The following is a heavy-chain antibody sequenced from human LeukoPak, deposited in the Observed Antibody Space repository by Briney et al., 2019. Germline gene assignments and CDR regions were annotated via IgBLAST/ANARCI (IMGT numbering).Heavy chain of an antibody. CDR2: IYYSGST. V-gene: IGHV4-61*05. CDR3: ARVTGYMIEDYFDY. Sequence: SETLSLTCTVSGASISSTSYCWGWIRQPPGKGLEWIGYIYYSGSTNYNPSHKSRVTISVDTSKNQFSLRLSSVTAADTAVYYCARVTGYMIEDYFDYWGQGTLVTVSS. J-gene: IGHJ4*02. D-gene: IGHD3-22*01. CDR1: GASISSTSYC.